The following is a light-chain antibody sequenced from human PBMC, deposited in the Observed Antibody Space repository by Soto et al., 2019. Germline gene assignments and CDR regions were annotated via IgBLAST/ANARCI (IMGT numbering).Light chain of an antibody. CDR3: CSHGGSNV. CDR1: SSDVGGYNY. Sequence: QSVLTQPPSASGSPGQSLTISCTGTSSDVGGYNYVSWYQQHPGKAPKLIIFEVSKRPSGVPDRFSGSKSGNTASLTVSGLQAEGEADYCCCSHGGSNVFGTGTKVTVL. CDR2: EVS. V-gene: IGLV2-8*01. J-gene: IGLJ1*01.